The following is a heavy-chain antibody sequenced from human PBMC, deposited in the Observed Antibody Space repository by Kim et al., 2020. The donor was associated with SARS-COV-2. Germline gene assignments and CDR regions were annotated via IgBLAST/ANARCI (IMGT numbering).Heavy chain of an antibody. CDR2: ISGSGGST. CDR1: GFTFSSYA. D-gene: IGHD3-10*01. CDR3: AKCMVRGVIISGIDY. V-gene: IGHV3-23*01. J-gene: IGHJ4*02. Sequence: GSLRLSCAASGFTFSSYAMSWVRQAPGKGLEWVSAISGSGGSTYYADSVKGRFTISRDNSKNTLYLQMNSLRAEDTAVYYCAKCMVRGVIISGIDYWGQGTLVTVSS.